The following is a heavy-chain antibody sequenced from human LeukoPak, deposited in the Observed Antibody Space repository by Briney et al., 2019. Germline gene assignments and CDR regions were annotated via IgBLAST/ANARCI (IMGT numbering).Heavy chain of an antibody. CDR1: GGSISSGDYY. D-gene: IGHD3-22*01. Sequence: NPSQTLSLTCTVSGGSISSGDYYWSWIRQPPGKGLEWIGRIYTSGSTNYNPSLKSRVTMSVDTSKNQFSLKLSSVTAADTAVYYCARATYYYDSSGYPVGYYYYGMDAWGQGTTVTVSS. CDR3: ARATYYYDSSGYPVGYYYYGMDA. CDR2: IYTSGST. J-gene: IGHJ6*02. V-gene: IGHV4-61*02.